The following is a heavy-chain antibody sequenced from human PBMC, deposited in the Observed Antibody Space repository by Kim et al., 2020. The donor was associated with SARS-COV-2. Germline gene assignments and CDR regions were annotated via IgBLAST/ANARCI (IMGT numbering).Heavy chain of an antibody. CDR3: AGDAQPLYYYYGIYV. Sequence: GGSLRLSCAASGFTFISYAMHWVRQAPGKGLEWVAVISYDGSNKYYADSVKGRFTISRDNSKNTLYLQMNSLRAEDTAVYYCAGDAQPLYYYYGIYVWGQGTTVTVSS. J-gene: IGHJ6*02. D-gene: IGHD6-13*01. V-gene: IGHV3-30-3*01. CDR2: ISYDGSNK. CDR1: GFTFISYA.